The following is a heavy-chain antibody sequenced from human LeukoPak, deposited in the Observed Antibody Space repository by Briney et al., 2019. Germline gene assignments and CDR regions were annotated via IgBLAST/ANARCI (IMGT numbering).Heavy chain of an antibody. Sequence: PSETLSLTCTVSGGSISSSSYYWGWIRQPPGKGLEWIGSIYYSGSTYYNPSLKSRVTISVDTSKNQFSLKLSSVTAADTAVYYCARHGVGAAGVFAYWGQGTLVTVSS. CDR1: GGSISSSSYY. CDR3: ARHGVGAAGVFAY. V-gene: IGHV4-39*01. CDR2: IYYSGST. J-gene: IGHJ4*02. D-gene: IGHD6-13*01.